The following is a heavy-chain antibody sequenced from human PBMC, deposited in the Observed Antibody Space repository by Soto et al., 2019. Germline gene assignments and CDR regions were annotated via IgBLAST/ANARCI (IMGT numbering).Heavy chain of an antibody. CDR1: GFTFSSYA. D-gene: IGHD3-22*01. Sequence: EIQLLESGGALVQPGGSLRLSCAASGFTFSSYAMTWVRQAPGKGLEWVSGISGSAGSTHYADSVKGRSIISRDNSKTTLSLQMNSLRAEDTAVYYCARRYYYDTSGYHLDYWGQGTLVTVSS. CDR2: ISGSAGST. V-gene: IGHV3-23*01. CDR3: ARRYYYDTSGYHLDY. J-gene: IGHJ4*02.